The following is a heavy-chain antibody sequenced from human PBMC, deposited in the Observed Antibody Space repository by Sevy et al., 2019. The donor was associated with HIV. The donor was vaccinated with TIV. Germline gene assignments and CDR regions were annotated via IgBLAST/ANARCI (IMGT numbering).Heavy chain of an antibody. CDR1: GGSITRSNNY. CDR2: ISDTGST. V-gene: IGHV4-39*01. CDR3: ASRAIAVAGCDAFDI. D-gene: IGHD6-19*01. Sequence: SETLSLTCTVSGGSITRSNNYWGWIRQPPGKGLEWVGSISDTGSTYYNPSLKSRVTIYRDTSKNQFSLKLNSVTVADTTIYYCASRAIAVAGCDAFDIWGQGTLVTVSS. J-gene: IGHJ3*02.